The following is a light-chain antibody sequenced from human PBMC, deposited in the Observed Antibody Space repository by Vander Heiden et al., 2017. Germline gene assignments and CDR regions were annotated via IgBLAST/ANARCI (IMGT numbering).Light chain of an antibody. CDR3: EQYGSSPRT. CDR2: GIS. J-gene: IGKJ1*01. CDR1: QSVVDNY. V-gene: IGKV3-20*01. Sequence: EIVLTQSPGTLSLSPGERATLSCRASQSVVDNYFAWYQQKPGQAPRLLIYGISFRATGIPDRFSGSGSGTDFTLTISRLEPEDFAAYYCEQYGSSPRTFGQGTKVEIK.